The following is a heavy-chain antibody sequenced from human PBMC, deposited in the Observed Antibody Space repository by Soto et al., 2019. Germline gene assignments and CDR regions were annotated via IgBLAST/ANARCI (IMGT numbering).Heavy chain of an antibody. V-gene: IGHV3-23*01. CDR2: ITGSGDKT. Sequence: VQLLESGGGLIQPGGSLRLSCEASGFIFSDYAMTWVRQAPGKGLEWVSAITGSGDKTYYADSVRGRFIISRDNSKSTLFLQMNSLRAEDTALYYCAKDRAHSAVHPAAVDSWGQGTQVTVSS. D-gene: IGHD2-2*01. J-gene: IGHJ5*01. CDR3: AKDRAHSAVHPAAVDS. CDR1: GFIFSDYA.